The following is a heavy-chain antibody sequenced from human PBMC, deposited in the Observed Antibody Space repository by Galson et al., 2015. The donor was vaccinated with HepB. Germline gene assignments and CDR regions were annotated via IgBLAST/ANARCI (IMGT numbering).Heavy chain of an antibody. V-gene: IGHV3-23*01. J-gene: IGHJ4*02. CDR3: AKGDSGYISGWYGN. Sequence: SLRLSCAASGFTFSSYAMSWVRQAPGKGLEWVSRISGSGGSTNHADSVKGRFTISRDNSKNTLYLQMNSLRAEDTAVYYCAKGDSGYISGWYGNWGQGTLVTVSS. D-gene: IGHD6-19*01. CDR2: ISGSGGST. CDR1: GFTFSSYA.